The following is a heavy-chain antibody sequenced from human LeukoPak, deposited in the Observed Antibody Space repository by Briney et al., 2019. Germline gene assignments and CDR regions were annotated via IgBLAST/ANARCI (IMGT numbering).Heavy chain of an antibody. Sequence: SETPSLTCTVSGGSISSSYWSWIRQSPDKGLEWIGFFHYTARTSYTPSLQSRVTISGDTSKNQFSLELRSVTAADTAVYYCVSTGGGSGGFWGQGTLVTSPQ. J-gene: IGHJ4*02. V-gene: IGHV4-59*13. CDR2: FHYTART. CDR3: VSTGGGSGGF. CDR1: GGSISSSY. D-gene: IGHD5-12*01.